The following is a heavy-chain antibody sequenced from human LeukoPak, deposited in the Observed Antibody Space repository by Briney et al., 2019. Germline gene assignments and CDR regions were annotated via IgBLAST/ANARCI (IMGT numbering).Heavy chain of an antibody. D-gene: IGHD4-11*01. CDR1: GGSISSGSYY. CDR2: IYTSGST. CDR3: ARGRYSNYWTLQYYFDY. J-gene: IGHJ4*02. V-gene: IGHV4-61*02. Sequence: SETLSLTCTVSGGSISSGSYYWSWIRQPAGKGLEWIGRIYTSGSTNYNPSLKSRVTISVDTSKNQFSLKLSSVTAADTAVYYCARGRYSNYWTLQYYFDYWGQGTLVTVSS.